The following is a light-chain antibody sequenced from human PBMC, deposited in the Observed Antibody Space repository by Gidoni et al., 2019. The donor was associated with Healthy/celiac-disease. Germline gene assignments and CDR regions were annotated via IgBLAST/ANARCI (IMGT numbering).Light chain of an antibody. CDR1: QSVSSY. V-gene: IGKV3-11*01. CDR2: DAS. Sequence: ELVLTQSPATLSLSPGERATLSCRASQSVSSYLAWYQQKPGQAPRLLIYDASNRATGIPARFSGSGSGTDFTLTISSLEPEDFAVYYCQQRSNLVTFGGGTKVEIK. J-gene: IGKJ4*01. CDR3: QQRSNLVT.